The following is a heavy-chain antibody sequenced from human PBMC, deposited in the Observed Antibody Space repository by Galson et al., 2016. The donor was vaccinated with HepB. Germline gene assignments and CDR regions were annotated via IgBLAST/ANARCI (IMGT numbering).Heavy chain of an antibody. CDR3: ARGRDILTGYQSPPDAFDI. Sequence: SVKVSCKASGYTFTSYGISWVRQAPGQGLEWMGWINAYNGNANYAQKLQGRVTMTTDTSTSTAYMELRSLRSDDTAVYYCARGRDILTGYQSPPDAFDIWGQGTMVTVSS. D-gene: IGHD3-9*01. J-gene: IGHJ3*02. CDR2: INAYNGNA. CDR1: GYTFTSYG. V-gene: IGHV1-18*04.